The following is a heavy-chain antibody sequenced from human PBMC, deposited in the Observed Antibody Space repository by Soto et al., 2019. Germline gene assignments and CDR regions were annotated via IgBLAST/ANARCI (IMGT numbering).Heavy chain of an antibody. V-gene: IGHV4-4*02. CDR2: IYHSGST. J-gene: IGHJ6*02. D-gene: IGHD3-10*01. CDR3: ARVATIVRGVIIIDAVYYYGMDV. Sequence: LSLTCAVSGGSISSSNWWSWVRQPPGKGLEWIGEIYHSGSTNYNPSLKSRVTISVDESKNQFSLKLSSVTAPDTAVYYCARVATIVRGVIIIDAVYYYGMDVGGQGTRVTVSS. CDR1: GGSISSSNW.